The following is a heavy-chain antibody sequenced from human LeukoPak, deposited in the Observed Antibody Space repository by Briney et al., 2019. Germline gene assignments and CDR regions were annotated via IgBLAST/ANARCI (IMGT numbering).Heavy chain of an antibody. J-gene: IGHJ5*02. Sequence: SETLSLTCTVSGGSISSSSYYWGWIRQPPGKGLEWIGSIYYSGSTYYNPSLKSRVTISVDTSKNQFSLKLSSVTAADTAVYYCARRTVRSYGPDPRESERGWYPWGQGTLVTVSS. CDR2: IYYSGST. CDR3: ARRTVRSYGPDPRESERGWYP. CDR1: GGSISSSSYY. D-gene: IGHD6-19*01. V-gene: IGHV4-39*01.